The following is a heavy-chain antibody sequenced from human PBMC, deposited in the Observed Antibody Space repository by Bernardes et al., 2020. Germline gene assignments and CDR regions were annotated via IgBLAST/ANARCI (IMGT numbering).Heavy chain of an antibody. CDR1: GYTFTGYY. J-gene: IGHJ4*02. D-gene: IGHD6-13*01. CDR3: ARVSSSWYGVGYFDY. Sequence: ASVKVSCKASGYTFTGYYMHWVRQAPGQGLEWMGWINPNSGGTNYPQKLQGGVTMTRDTSISTAYMELSRLRTDDTAVYYCARVSSSWYGVGYFDYWGQGTLVTVSS. CDR2: INPNSGGT. V-gene: IGHV1-2*02.